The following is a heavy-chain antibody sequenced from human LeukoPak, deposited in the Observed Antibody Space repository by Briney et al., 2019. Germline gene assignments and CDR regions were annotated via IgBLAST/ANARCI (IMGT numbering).Heavy chain of an antibody. Sequence: GGSLRLSCAASGFSFSTYPMSWVRQAPGKGLEWVSIISVSGDSVYYADSVEGRFTISRDNSKNTLYLQMISLRAEDTAVYYCAKGRGVHPPAGRNFDPWGQGTLVTVSS. J-gene: IGHJ5*02. D-gene: IGHD1-26*01. CDR1: GFSFSTYP. CDR2: ISVSGDSV. V-gene: IGHV3-23*01. CDR3: AKGRGVHPPAGRNFDP.